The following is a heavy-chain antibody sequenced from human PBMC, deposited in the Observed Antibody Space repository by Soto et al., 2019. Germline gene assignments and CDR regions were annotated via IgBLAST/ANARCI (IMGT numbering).Heavy chain of an antibody. CDR1: GFSFSSYA. D-gene: IGHD6-25*01. CDR2: ISHDGINK. CDR3: ARDMYRRDYVVTSWAP. J-gene: IGHJ5*02. Sequence: QVRLVESGGGVVQPGGSLRLSCTASGFSFSSYAMYWFRQPPGKGLEWVAVISHDGINKHYADSVKGRVTVSRDNSNHTRAVQLDSPRGEDTARENGARDMYRRDYVVTSWAPWGQGTLVTVSS. V-gene: IGHV3-30-3*01.